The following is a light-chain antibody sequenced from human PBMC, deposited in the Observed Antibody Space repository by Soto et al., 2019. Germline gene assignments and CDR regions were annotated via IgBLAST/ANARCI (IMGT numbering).Light chain of an antibody. CDR1: PSVSST. Sequence: ASPSVSSTSAWYGHKPXQGPGLLIHGECNXARATPAWFSGSGSGEDFTLTISSLEPQDCGVYYCQQRNLCPPVTFGQGTRLEI. CDR2: GEC. J-gene: IGKJ5*01. CDR3: QQRNLCPPVT. V-gene: IGKV3-11*01.